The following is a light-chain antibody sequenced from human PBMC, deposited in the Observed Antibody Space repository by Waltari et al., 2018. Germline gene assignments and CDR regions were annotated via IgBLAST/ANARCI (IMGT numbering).Light chain of an antibody. Sequence: DIQMTPSPSSLSASVGDKVTIPCQASQDISNYLNWYQQKPGKAPKLLIYDASNVETGVPSRFRGSGAETDFTYTISSLQPEDIATYYCQQYDNLPYTSGEGTKLEL. J-gene: IGKJ2*01. V-gene: IGKV1-33*01. CDR2: DAS. CDR1: QDISNY. CDR3: QQYDNLPYT.